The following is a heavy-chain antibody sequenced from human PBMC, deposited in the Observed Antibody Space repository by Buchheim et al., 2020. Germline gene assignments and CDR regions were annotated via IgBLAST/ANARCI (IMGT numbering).Heavy chain of an antibody. D-gene: IGHD3-22*01. CDR3: AREYYYDSSGYYGLISFWFDP. CDR2: IYNSGST. CDR1: GGSISSYY. J-gene: IGHJ5*02. V-gene: IGHV4-4*08. Sequence: QVQLQESGPGLVKPSETLSLTCTVSGGSISSYYWTWIRQPPGKGLEWIGYIYNSGSTKYNPSLQSRVTISVDTSKNQFYLKLSSVTAADTAVYYCAREYYYDSSGYYGLISFWFDPWGQGTL.